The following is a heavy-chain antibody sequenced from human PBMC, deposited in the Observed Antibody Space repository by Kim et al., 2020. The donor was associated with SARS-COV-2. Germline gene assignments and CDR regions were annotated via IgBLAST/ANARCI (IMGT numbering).Heavy chain of an antibody. D-gene: IGHD6-13*01. V-gene: IGHV3-30*07. CDR3: ARDFSSSNYSGGAFDI. Sequence: SVKGRFTNTRDNSTTTLYLQMNSLRAEDTAVYYCARDFSSSNYSGGAFDIWGQGTMVSVSS. J-gene: IGHJ3*02.